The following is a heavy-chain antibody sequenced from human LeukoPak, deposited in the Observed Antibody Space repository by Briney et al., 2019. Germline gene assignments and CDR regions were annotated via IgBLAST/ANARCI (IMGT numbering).Heavy chain of an antibody. D-gene: IGHD1-14*01. J-gene: IGHJ5*02. CDR2: IKQDGSKK. CDR3: ARTVIFPEPWFYP. Sequence: GGSLRLSCAASGFTFSSYWWGWIRQAPGKGLEWVANIKQDGSKKYYVDPVKGRFTISRANAKHSLYLPMNRLRAEDTAVYYCARTVIFPEPWFYPWGEGNLVTVSS. V-gene: IGHV3-7*04. CDR1: GFTFSSYW.